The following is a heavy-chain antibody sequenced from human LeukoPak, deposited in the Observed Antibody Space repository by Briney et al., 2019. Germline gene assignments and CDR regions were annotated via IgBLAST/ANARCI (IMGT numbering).Heavy chain of an antibody. V-gene: IGHV3-30*02. D-gene: IGHD2-2*01. CDR1: GFTFSSYG. CDR3: AKDGAGQYCSSTSCPPYFDY. Sequence: PGGSLRLSCAASGFTFSSYGMHWVRQAPGKGLEWVAFIRYDGSNKYYADSVKGRFTIYRDNTKNKMYKQINRQREGDTAVYYCAKDGAGQYCSSTSCPPYFDYWGQGTLVTVSS. J-gene: IGHJ4*02. CDR2: IRYDGSNK.